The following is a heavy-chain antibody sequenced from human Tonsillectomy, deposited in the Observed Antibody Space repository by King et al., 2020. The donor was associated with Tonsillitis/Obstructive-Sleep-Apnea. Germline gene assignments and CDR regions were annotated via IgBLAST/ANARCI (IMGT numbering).Heavy chain of an antibody. D-gene: IGHD1-1*01. Sequence: VQLVESGGGLVKPGGSLRLSCAASGFTFSNAWMNWVRQAPGKGLEWVGRIKSKTDGGTTDYAAPVKGRFTISRDDSKKTLYLQMNSLKTEDTAVYYCSGGTTGQDYCYYGMDVWGQGTTVTVSS. CDR1: GFTFSNAW. J-gene: IGHJ6*02. V-gene: IGHV3-15*07. CDR2: IKSKTDGGTT. CDR3: SGGTTGQDYCYYGMDV.